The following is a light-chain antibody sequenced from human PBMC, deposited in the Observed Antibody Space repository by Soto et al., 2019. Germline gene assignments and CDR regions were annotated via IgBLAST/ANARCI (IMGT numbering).Light chain of an antibody. J-gene: IGKJ4*01. CDR3: QQYNSYSFT. CDR2: DAS. Sequence: DIQMTQSPSTLSASVGDRVTITCRASQSISSRLAWYQQKPGKAPKILIYDASNLESGVPSRFSGSGSGTEFTLTISSLQPDDFATYYCQQYNSYSFTFGGGTKVEIK. CDR1: QSISSR. V-gene: IGKV1-5*01.